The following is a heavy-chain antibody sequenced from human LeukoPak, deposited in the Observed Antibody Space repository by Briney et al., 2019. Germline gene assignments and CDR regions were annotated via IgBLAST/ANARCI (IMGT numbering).Heavy chain of an antibody. V-gene: IGHV3-33*08. J-gene: IGHJ4*02. Sequence: GGSLRLSCAASGFTFSSYGMHWVRQAPGKGLEWVAVIWYGGSNKYYADSVKGRFTISRDNSKNTLYLQMNSLRAEDTAVYYCARSMPYYDSSGYNDYWGQGTLVTVSS. D-gene: IGHD3-22*01. CDR3: ARSMPYYDSSGYNDY. CDR2: IWYGGSNK. CDR1: GFTFSSYG.